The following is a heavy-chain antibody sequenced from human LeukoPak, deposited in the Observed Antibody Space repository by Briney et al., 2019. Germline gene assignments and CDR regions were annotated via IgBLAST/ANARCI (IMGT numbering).Heavy chain of an antibody. CDR3: AKAPSWYFDY. CDR1: GXTFSSNA. J-gene: IGHJ4*02. D-gene: IGHD2-15*01. V-gene: IGHV3-23*01. CDR2: ISGSGSNT. Sequence: GGSLRLSCAASGXTFSSNAMSWVRQAPGKGLEWVSGISGSGSNTHYADSVKGRFTISRDNSKNTLYLQMNSLRAEDTAVYYCAKAPSWYFDYWGQGTLVTVSS.